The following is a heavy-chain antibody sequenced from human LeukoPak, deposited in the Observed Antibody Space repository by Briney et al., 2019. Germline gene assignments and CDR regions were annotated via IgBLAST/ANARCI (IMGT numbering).Heavy chain of an antibody. CDR2: ISGSGGST. CDR3: AKTPDFWSGYGY. J-gene: IGHJ4*02. V-gene: IGHV3-23*01. Sequence: QAGGSLRLSCAASGFTFSSYAMSWARQAPGKGLEWVSAISGSGGSTYYADSVKGRFTISRDNSKNTLYLQMNSLRAEDTAVYYCAKTPDFWSGYGYWGQGTLVTVSS. D-gene: IGHD3-3*01. CDR1: GFTFSSYA.